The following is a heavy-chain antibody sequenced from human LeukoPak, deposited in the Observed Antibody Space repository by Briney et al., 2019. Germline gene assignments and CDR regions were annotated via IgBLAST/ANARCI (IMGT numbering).Heavy chain of an antibody. V-gene: IGHV4-59*12. CDR1: AYSISFYH. CDR3: AATMKRDYGDTNLDY. D-gene: IGHD4-17*01. CDR2: MYNSKRGGI. Sequence: SETLSLTCTLPAYSISFYHWSWIRHPPGGGREWIGYMYNSKRGGINYNPSLKSRVTISEDTSDNQFSLKPTSVTAADTAVYYCAATMKRDYGDTNLDYWGQGTLVTVSS. J-gene: IGHJ4*02.